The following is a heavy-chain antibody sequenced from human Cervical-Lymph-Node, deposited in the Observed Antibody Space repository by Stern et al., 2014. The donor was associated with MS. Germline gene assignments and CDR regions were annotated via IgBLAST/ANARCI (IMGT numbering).Heavy chain of an antibody. CDR3: ARGAFP. V-gene: IGHV3-48*01. CDR2: ISSGTTTI. J-gene: IGHJ5*02. CDR1: GFILSTYS. Sequence: VQLVESGGGLVQPGGSLRLSCAASGFILSTYSVNWVRQAPGKGLECISYISSGTTTIWYADSVRGRFTISRDNAENSLYLQMNSLRAEDTAVYYCARGAFPWGQGVMVTVSS.